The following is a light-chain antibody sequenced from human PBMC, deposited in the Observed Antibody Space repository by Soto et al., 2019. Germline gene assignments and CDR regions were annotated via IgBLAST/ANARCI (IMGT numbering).Light chain of an antibody. J-gene: IGLJ1*01. CDR3: AAWDDTLNCPHYV. CDR1: SSNIGSNT. Sequence: QSVLTQPPSASGTPGQRVTISCSGSSSNIGSNTVNWYQQLPGTATKLLIYSNNQRPSGVPARFSGSKSGPSASLAISGLQSEDEADYYCAAWDDTLNCPHYVFGTGTKVTVL. CDR2: SNN. V-gene: IGLV1-44*01.